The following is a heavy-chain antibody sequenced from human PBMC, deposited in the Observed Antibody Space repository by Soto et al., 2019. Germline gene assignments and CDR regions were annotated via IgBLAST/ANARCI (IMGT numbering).Heavy chain of an antibody. CDR3: ARSPPEYYFDY. CDR2: ISSSSSYI. V-gene: IGHV3-21*01. Sequence: LRLSCAASGFTFSSYIMNWVRQAPGKGLEWVSSISSSSSYIYYADSVKGRFTISRDNAKNSLYLQMNSLRAEDTAVYYCARSPPEYYFDYWGQGTLVTVSS. CDR1: GFTFSSYI. J-gene: IGHJ4*02.